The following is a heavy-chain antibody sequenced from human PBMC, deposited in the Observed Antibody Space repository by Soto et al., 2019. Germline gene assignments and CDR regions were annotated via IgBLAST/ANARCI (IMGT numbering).Heavy chain of an antibody. V-gene: IGHV4-30-2*01. Sequence: PSETLSLTCAVSGGSISSGGYSWSWIRQPPGKGLEWIGYIYHSGSTYYNPSLKSRVALSLDTSKNQFSLTLSSVTAADTATYYCASQDYDKSVYYFDYWGRGTLVTVSS. CDR1: GGSISSGGYS. D-gene: IGHD3-22*01. J-gene: IGHJ4*02. CDR2: IYHSGST. CDR3: ASQDYDKSVYYFDY.